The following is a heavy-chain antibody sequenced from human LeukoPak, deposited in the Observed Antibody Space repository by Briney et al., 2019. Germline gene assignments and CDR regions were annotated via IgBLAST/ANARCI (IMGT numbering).Heavy chain of an antibody. CDR3: AKVLGKYQLLYGFMDV. D-gene: IGHD2-2*02. CDR2: IRNDGNNK. CDR1: GFIFSSYG. V-gene: IGHV3-30*02. J-gene: IGHJ6*03. Sequence: GGSLRLSCAASGFIFSSYGLHWVRQAPGKGLEGVPFIRNDGNNKDYANSVKGRFTISRDNSKNTLYLQMNSLRAEDTSVYYCAKVLGKYQLLYGFMDVWGKGTTVTVSS.